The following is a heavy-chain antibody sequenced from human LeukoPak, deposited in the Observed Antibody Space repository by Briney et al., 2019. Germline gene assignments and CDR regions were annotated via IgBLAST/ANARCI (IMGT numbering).Heavy chain of an antibody. CDR3: ARDLFGLLWFGEI. V-gene: IGHV4-61*02. Sequence: SETLSLTCTVSGGSISSSSYYWSWIRQPAGKGLEWIGRIYTSGSTNYNPSLKSRVTISVDTSKNQFSLKLSSVTAADTAVYYCARDLFGLLWFGEIWGQGTMVTVSS. CDR1: GGSISSSSYY. D-gene: IGHD3-10*01. J-gene: IGHJ3*02. CDR2: IYTSGST.